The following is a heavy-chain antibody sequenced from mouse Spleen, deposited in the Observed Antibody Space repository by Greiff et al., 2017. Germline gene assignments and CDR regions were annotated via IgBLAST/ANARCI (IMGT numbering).Heavy chain of an antibody. D-gene: IGHD1-1*01. V-gene: IGHV1-84*02. CDR3: ARGYYGSSYYFDY. CDR1: GYTFTDYY. Sequence: QVHVKQSGPELVKPGASVKISCKASGYTFTDYYINWVKQKPGQGLEWIGWIYPGSGNTKYNEKFKGKATLTVDTSSSTAYMQLSSLTSEDTAVYFCARGYYGSSYYFDYWGQGTTLTVSS. CDR2: IYPGSGNT. J-gene: IGHJ2*01.